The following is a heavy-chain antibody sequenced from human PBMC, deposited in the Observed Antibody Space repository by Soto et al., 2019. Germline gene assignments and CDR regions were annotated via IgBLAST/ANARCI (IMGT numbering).Heavy chain of an antibody. D-gene: IGHD3-9*01. J-gene: IGHJ2*01. V-gene: IGHV4-34*01. CDR1: GGSFSGYY. CDR3: ARESHDILTGPPWVWYFDL. Sequence: QVQLQQWGAGPLRPLETLSLTCGVSGGSFSGYYWAWIRQSPGKGLERIGEINDRGSINYKPSLKSRVCISVDTSKNHYSLNLRSVTAADTAVYYCARESHDILTGPPWVWYFDLWGRGTLVTVSS. CDR2: INDRGSI.